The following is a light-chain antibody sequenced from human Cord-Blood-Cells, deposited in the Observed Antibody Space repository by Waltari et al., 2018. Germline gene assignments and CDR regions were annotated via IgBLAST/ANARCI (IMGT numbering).Light chain of an antibody. CDR1: SSDVGGYNY. J-gene: IGLJ1*01. V-gene: IGLV2-14*01. CDR2: EVS. Sequence: QSALTQPPSVSGSPGQSITIPCTGTSSDVGGYNYVYWYQQHPGKAPKLIIYEVSNRPSGVSNRFSGSKSGNTASLTISGLQAEDEADYYCSSYTSSSTLVFGTGTKVTVL. CDR3: SSYTSSSTLV.